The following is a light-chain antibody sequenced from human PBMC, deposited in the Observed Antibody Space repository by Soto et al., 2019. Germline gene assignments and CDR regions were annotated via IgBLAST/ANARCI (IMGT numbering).Light chain of an antibody. V-gene: IGLV2-14*03. CDR1: SGVVGFYDF. CDR2: GVT. J-gene: IGLJ3*02. Sequence: QSVLTQPASMSGSPGQSITISCTGTSGVVGFYDFVSWYQQHPGKVPRLIIYGVTKRPSGVSHRFSGSKSGNTASLTISGLQVEDEADYSWASYTGSSTYLFGGGTKVTVL. CDR3: ASYTGSSTYL.